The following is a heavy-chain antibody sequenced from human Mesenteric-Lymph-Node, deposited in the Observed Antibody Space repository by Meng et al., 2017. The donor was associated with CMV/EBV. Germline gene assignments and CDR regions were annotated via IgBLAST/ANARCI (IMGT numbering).Heavy chain of an antibody. CDR3: ALDGYQLLYGGDEWDRTTYYYGMDV. D-gene: IGHD2-2*02. V-gene: IGHV3-21*01. CDR1: GFTFRNYS. J-gene: IGHJ6*02. Sequence: GESLKISCAASGFTFRNYSIGWVRQAPGKGLEWVSSTSSSSGYIHFADSLKGRITISRDNAKNSLYLQMNSLRAEDTAVYYCALDGYQLLYGGDEWDRTTYYYGMDVWGQGTTVTVSS. CDR2: TSSSSGYI.